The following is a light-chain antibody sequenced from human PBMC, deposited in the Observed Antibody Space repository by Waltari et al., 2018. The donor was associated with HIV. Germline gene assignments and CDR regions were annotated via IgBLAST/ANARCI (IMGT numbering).Light chain of an antibody. CDR3: SSFTKDFTVI. Sequence: SVVTQPASVSGFPGQSVTISCTGTDSDFGYGNFVSWYQQHPGKAHKVILFEVDSRASGVDDRFSGSKSGNTASLTISGLRTEDEANYYCSSFTKDFTVIFGGGTKVTIL. V-gene: IGLV2-14*03. CDR2: EVD. J-gene: IGLJ2*01. CDR1: DSDFGYGNF.